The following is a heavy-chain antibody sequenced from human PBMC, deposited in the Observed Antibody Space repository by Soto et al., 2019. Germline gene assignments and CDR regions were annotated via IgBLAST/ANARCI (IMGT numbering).Heavy chain of an antibody. Sequence: QVQLQESGPGLVKPSETLSLTCTVSGGSISSYYWSWIRQPPGKGLEWIGYIYYSGSTNYNPSLKSRVTISVVPSKNQCSLKLSSVTAADTAVYYCARRYGATLDYWGQGTLVTVSS. J-gene: IGHJ4*02. CDR3: ARRYGATLDY. V-gene: IGHV4-59*08. CDR1: GGSISSYY. D-gene: IGHD4-17*01. CDR2: IYYSGST.